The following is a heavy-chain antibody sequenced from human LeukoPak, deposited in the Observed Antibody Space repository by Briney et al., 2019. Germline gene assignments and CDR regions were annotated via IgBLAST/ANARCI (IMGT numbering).Heavy chain of an antibody. CDR1: RFTFRDYA. D-gene: IGHD6-6*01. Sequence: GGSLRLSCAVSRFTFRDYAMHWVRQAPGKGLEWVAVISYDGNKKYYADSVKGRFTISRDNSKNTLYLQMNSLKPEDTAVFYCARDGRHIATRPWDYYYMDVWGKGTTVTVSS. J-gene: IGHJ6*03. CDR3: ARDGRHIATRPWDYYYMDV. V-gene: IGHV3-30-3*01. CDR2: ISYDGNKK.